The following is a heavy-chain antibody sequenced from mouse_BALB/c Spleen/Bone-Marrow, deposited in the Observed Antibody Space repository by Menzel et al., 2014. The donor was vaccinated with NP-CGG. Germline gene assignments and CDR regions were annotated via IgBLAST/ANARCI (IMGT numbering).Heavy chain of an antibody. D-gene: IGHD2-1*01. CDR2: ISTGGGNT. CDR3: ARHDGYGNFPGGNALDY. Sequence: EVKLVESGGGLVQPGGSLKLSCAASGFSFSGFTMSWVRLTPETRLEWVAYISTGGGNTYYPDSVKGRFTISRDNAQNPLFLQMSSLKSEGTAMYYFARHDGYGNFPGGNALDYWGQGTSATVSS. V-gene: IGHV5-12-2*01. J-gene: IGHJ4*01. CDR1: GFSFSGFT.